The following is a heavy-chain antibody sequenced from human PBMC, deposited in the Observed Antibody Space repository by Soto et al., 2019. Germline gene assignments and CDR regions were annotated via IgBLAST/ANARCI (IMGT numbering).Heavy chain of an antibody. CDR1: GGSISSGGYY. CDR2: IYYSGST. Sequence: SETLSLTCTVSGGSISSGGYYWSWIRQHPGKGLEWIGYIYYSGSTYYSPSLKSRVTISVDTSKNQFSLKLSSVTAADTAVYYCATGRDYYDSSGYFDYWGQGTLVTVSS. D-gene: IGHD3-22*01. J-gene: IGHJ4*02. V-gene: IGHV4-31*03. CDR3: ATGRDYYDSSGYFDY.